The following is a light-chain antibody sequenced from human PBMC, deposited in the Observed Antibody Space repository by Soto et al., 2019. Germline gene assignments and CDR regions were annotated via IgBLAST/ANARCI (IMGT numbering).Light chain of an antibody. CDR2: GAS. J-gene: IGKJ1*01. CDR3: QQYNYWRT. CDR1: QSVSSN. Sequence: EIVLTQSPATLSLSPGERATLSCRASQSVSSNLAWYQQKPGQAPRLLIYGASTRATGIPARFSGSGSGTEFTLTISSLQSEDFAVYYCQQYNYWRTFGQGTKVDIK. V-gene: IGKV3-15*01.